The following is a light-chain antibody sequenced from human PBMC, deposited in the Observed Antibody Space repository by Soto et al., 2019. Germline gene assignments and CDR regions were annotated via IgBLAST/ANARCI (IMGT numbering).Light chain of an antibody. CDR3: QQYNNWPPIT. Sequence: DIQMTQSPSTLSASVGDRVTMTCRASQSISTWLAWYQQKPGKAPKLLIYKAVSLQSGVPSRFSGSGSGTEFTLTISSLQSEDFAVYYCQQYNNWPPITFGQGTRLEIK. J-gene: IGKJ5*01. V-gene: IGKV1-5*03. CDR1: QSISTW. CDR2: KAV.